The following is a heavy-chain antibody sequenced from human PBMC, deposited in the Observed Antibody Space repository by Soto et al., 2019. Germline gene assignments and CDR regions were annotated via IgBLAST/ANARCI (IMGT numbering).Heavy chain of an antibody. Sequence: GGSLRLSCAASGFTFSSYEMNWVRQAPGKGLEWVSYISSSGSTIYYADSVKGRFTISRDNAKNSLYLQMNSLRAEDTAVYYWARDRGGSSIVPAFDAFDIWGQGTMVTVSS. J-gene: IGHJ3*02. D-gene: IGHD2-2*01. CDR2: ISSSGSTI. CDR1: GFTFSSYE. CDR3: ARDRGGSSIVPAFDAFDI. V-gene: IGHV3-48*03.